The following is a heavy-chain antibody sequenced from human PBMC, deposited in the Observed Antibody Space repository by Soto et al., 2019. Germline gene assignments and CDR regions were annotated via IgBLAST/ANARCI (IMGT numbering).Heavy chain of an antibody. V-gene: IGHV4-34*01. D-gene: IGHD6-13*01. CDR1: GGSFSGYY. CDR2: INHSGST. Sequence: LSLTCAVYGGSFSGYYWSWIRQPPGKGLEWIGEINHSGSTNYNPSLKSRVTISVDTSKNQFSLKLSSVTAADTAVYYCASQYSSSWYYFDYWGQGTLVTVSS. CDR3: ASQYSSSWYYFDY. J-gene: IGHJ4*02.